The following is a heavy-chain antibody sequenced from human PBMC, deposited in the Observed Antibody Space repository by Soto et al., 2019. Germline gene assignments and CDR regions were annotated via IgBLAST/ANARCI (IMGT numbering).Heavy chain of an antibody. V-gene: IGHV1-18*01. J-gene: IGHJ4*02. D-gene: IGHD3-10*01. Sequence: QVQLVQSGGEVKQPGASVKVSCKTSGYTFTSYGISWVRQAPGQGLEWMGWISGYNGDTKYVQKFQGRVTLTTDTSTNTAYMEVRSLRSDDTAVYYCARDWVGDFAYWGQGTLVTVSS. CDR3: ARDWVGDFAY. CDR1: GYTFTSYG. CDR2: ISGYNGDT.